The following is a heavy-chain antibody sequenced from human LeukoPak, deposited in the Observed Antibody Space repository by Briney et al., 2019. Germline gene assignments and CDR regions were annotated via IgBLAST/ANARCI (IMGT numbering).Heavy chain of an antibody. V-gene: IGHV4-59*08. CDR2: ISYTGGET. CDR3: ARQPVGTAAFDI. D-gene: IGHD1-14*01. Sequence: SETLSLTCTVSGGSINSYYWSWIRQPPGKGLEWIGYISYTGGETNYNPSLKSRPTISVDTSKNQFSLMLTSVTAADTAVYYCARQPVGTAAFDIWAQGTLVTVSS. J-gene: IGHJ3*02. CDR1: GGSINSYY.